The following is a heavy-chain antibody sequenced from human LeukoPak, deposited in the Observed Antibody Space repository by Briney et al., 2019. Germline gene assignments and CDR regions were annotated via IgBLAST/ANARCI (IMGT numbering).Heavy chain of an antibody. V-gene: IGHV3-23*01. J-gene: IGHJ4*02. D-gene: IGHD3-22*01. CDR1: GFTFNSYA. Sequence: PGGSLRLSCAASGFTFNSYAMSWVRQAPGKGLEWVSGISGSGGSTYYADSVKGRFTISRDNSKNTLYLQMNSLRAEDTAVYYCAEAAEPHYYDSSGYVNYWGQGTLVTVSS. CDR3: AEAAEPHYYDSSGYVNY. CDR2: ISGSGGST.